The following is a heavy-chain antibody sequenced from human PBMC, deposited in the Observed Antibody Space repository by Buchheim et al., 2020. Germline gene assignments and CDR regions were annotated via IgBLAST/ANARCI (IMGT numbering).Heavy chain of an antibody. Sequence: QVQLVQSGAEVKKPGSSVKVSCKTLGGTFSTYYISWVRQAPGQGLELIGDIIPIFGKPNYAQKFQGRVTMTTDTSTSTAYMELRSLRSDDTAVYYCARVNSGAYPDFDYWGQGTL. J-gene: IGHJ4*02. CDR3: ARVNSGAYPDFDY. CDR2: IIPIFGKP. V-gene: IGHV1-69*06. CDR1: GGTFSTYY. D-gene: IGHD1-26*01.